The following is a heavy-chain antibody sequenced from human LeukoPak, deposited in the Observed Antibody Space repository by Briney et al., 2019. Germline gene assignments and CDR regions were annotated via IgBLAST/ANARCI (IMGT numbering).Heavy chain of an antibody. CDR2: ISSSSSYI. V-gene: IGHV3-21*01. D-gene: IGHD3-22*01. J-gene: IGHJ4*02. CDR1: GFTFSSFE. Sequence: GGSLRLSCAASGFTFSSFEMNWVRQAPGKGLEWVSSISSSSSYIYYADSVKGRFTISRDNAKNSLYLQMNSLRAEDTAVYYCATLRGYDSSGYSDWGQGTLVTVSS. CDR3: ATLRGYDSSGYSD.